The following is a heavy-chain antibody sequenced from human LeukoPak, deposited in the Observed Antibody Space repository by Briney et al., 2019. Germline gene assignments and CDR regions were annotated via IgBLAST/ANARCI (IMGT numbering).Heavy chain of an antibody. V-gene: IGHV3-21*04. Sequence: GGSLRLSCAASGFTFSSYSMNWVRQAPGKGLEWVSSISSSSSYIYYADSVKGRFTISRDNSKNTLYLQMNSLRAEDTAVYYCAKVEGVGNSGDYWGQGTLVTVSS. J-gene: IGHJ4*02. D-gene: IGHD4-23*01. CDR1: GFTFSSYS. CDR3: AKVEGVGNSGDY. CDR2: ISSSSSYI.